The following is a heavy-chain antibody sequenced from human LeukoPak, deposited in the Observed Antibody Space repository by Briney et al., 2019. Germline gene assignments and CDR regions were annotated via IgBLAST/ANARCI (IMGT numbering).Heavy chain of an antibody. D-gene: IGHD3-10*01. CDR2: VSAYDGST. J-gene: IGHJ6*02. CDR1: GYSFTSYG. CDR3: ARGGRDGMDV. V-gene: IGHV1-18*01. Sequence: ASVKVSCKAYGYSFTSYGFTWVRRAPGQGLEWMGWVSAYDGSTNYAQKIRGRVTMTTDASKNTVYMELRSLRFDDTAVYYCARGGRDGMDVWGQGTTVTVSS.